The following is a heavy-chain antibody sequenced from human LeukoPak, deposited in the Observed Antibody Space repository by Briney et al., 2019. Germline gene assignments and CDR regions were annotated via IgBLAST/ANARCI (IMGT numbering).Heavy chain of an antibody. CDR3: ARGLEYSSSWYYFDY. CDR2: IIPIFGTA. D-gene: IGHD6-13*01. J-gene: IGHJ4*02. V-gene: IGHV1-69*13. CDR1: GGTFSSYA. Sequence: ASVKVSCKASGGTFSSYAISWVRQAPGQGLEWMGGIIPIFGTANYAQKFQGRATITADESTSTAYMELSSLRSEDTAVYYCARGLEYSSSWYYFDYWGQGTLVTVSS.